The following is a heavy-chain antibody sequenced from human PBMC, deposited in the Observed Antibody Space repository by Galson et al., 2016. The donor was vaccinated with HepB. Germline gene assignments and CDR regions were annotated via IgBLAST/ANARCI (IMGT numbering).Heavy chain of an antibody. D-gene: IGHD2-2*01. CDR1: GASITAFY. CDR2: ISYSGRT. J-gene: IGHJ6*02. V-gene: IGHV4-59*01. Sequence: SETLSLTCTVSGASITAFYWSWIRQSPGKGLEWIGDISYSGRTNSNPSLKSRVTISLYTSKNQFSLNLNSVTAADTAMYYCARVRVMTPALVVVPDAIPDYYYGMDVWGQGTTVTVSS. CDR3: ARVRVMTPALVVVPDAIPDYYYGMDV.